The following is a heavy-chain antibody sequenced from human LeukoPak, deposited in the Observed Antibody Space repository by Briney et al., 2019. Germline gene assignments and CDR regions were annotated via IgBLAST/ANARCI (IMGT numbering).Heavy chain of an antibody. J-gene: IGHJ4*02. Sequence: GGSLRLSCVASGFTFSNYAMSWVRQAAGKRLEWVSAVTGSGGSTYYADSVKGRFTISRDNSRNTLFLQMNSLRAEDTAIYYCAKWGDFDILTGYYVTDFWGQGTLVTVSS. CDR2: VTGSGGST. CDR3: AKWGDFDILTGYYVTDF. V-gene: IGHV3-23*01. D-gene: IGHD3-9*01. CDR1: GFTFSNYA.